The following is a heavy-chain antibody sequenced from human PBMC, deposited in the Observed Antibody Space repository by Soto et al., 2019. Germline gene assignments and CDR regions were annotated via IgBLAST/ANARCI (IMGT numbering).Heavy chain of an antibody. D-gene: IGHD3-9*01. V-gene: IGHV4-39*01. J-gene: IGHJ4*02. CDR1: GGSISSSSYY. CDR3: ARHPASYDILTGHIDY. Sequence: QLQLQESGPGLVKPSETLSLTCTVSGGSISSSSYYWGWIRQPPGKGLEWIGSIYYSGSTYYNPSLKSRVPLPVDTATHQFSLTLSSVTAADPAVYYCARHPASYDILTGHIDYWGQGTLVPVSS. CDR2: IYYSGST.